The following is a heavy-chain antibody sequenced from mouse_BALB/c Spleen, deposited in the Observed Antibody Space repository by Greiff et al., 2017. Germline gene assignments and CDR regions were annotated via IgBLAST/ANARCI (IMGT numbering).Heavy chain of an antibody. CDR3: ARTGTRAWFAY. Sequence: QVQLQQSGPGLVQPSQSLSITCTVSGFSLTSYGVHWVRQSPGKGLEWLGVIWSGGSTDYNAAFISRLSISKDNAKSQVFFKMNSLQAKDTAIYYCARTGTRAWFAYWGQGTLVTVSA. CDR2: IWSGGST. D-gene: IGHD4-1*01. CDR1: GFSLTSYG. J-gene: IGHJ3*01. V-gene: IGHV2-2*02.